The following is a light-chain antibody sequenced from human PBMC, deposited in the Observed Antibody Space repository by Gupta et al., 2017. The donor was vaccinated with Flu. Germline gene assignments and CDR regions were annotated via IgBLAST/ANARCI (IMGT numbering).Light chain of an antibody. Sequence: GDRVTITCRASQSISTWLDWDQQKPGKVPKLLIYRASSLEVGVPIRFSASGSGTELTLTISSLQSDDFATYYCQQYKIYPLTFGGGTRVE. CDR2: RAS. J-gene: IGKJ4*01. CDR3: QQYKIYPLT. CDR1: QSISTW. V-gene: IGKV1-5*03.